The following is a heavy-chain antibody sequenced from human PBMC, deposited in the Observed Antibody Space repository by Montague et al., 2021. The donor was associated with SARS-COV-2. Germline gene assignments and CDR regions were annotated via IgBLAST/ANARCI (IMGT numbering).Heavy chain of an antibody. Sequence: SETLSLTCTVSGDSMNNYYWSWIRQPPGKGLEWVGYINYGGSTHYNPSLQSRVTLSRDTSKNQFSLRLTSVTAADTAMYFCARAPIYRSSWYAYFDYWGQGTLVTVSS. V-gene: IGHV4-59*12. CDR1: GDSMNNYY. D-gene: IGHD6-13*01. CDR2: INYGGST. CDR3: ARAPIYRSSWYAYFDY. J-gene: IGHJ4*02.